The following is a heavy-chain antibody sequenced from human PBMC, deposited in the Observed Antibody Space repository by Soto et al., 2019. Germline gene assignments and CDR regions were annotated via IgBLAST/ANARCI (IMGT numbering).Heavy chain of an antibody. CDR1: GDSVTSHY. D-gene: IGHD3-10*01. CDR3: ARRAYRDSGSYLFDY. V-gene: IGHV4-59*08. Sequence: SETLSLTCSFSGDSVTSHYLTWIRQSPEKGLEWIGYFHSSGSSNYNPSLRSRVTISADTSKNQFYLTLSSVTAADTAVYYCARRAYRDSGSYLFDYWGQGTQVTVSS. CDR2: FHSSGSS. J-gene: IGHJ4*02.